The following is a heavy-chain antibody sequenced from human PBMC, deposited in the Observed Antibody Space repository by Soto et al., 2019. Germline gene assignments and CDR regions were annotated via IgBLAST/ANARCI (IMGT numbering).Heavy chain of an antibody. CDR1: GYTFTSYA. J-gene: IGHJ6*03. CDR2: INAGNGNT. D-gene: IGHD2-15*01. CDR3: ARDPHCSGGSCDYYYYMDV. V-gene: IGHV1-3*01. Sequence: QVPLVQSGAEVKKPGASVKVSCKASGYTFTSYAMHWVRQAPGQRLEWMGWINAGNGNTKYSQKFQGRVTITRDTSASTAYMELSSLRSEDTAVYYCARDPHCSGGSCDYYYYMDVWGKGTTVTVSS.